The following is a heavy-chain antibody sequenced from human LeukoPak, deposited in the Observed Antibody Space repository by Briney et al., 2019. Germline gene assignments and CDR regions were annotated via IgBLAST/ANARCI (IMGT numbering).Heavy chain of an antibody. CDR3: ARLAGWLPREYYFDY. V-gene: IGHV3-21*01. Sequence: GGSLRLSCAASGFTFSSYSMNWVRKAPGKGLEWVSSISSSSSYIYYADSVKGRFTISRDNAKNSLYLQMNSLRAEDTAVCYCARLAGWLPREYYFDYWGQGTLVTVSS. D-gene: IGHD5-24*01. J-gene: IGHJ4*02. CDR1: GFTFSSYS. CDR2: ISSSSSYI.